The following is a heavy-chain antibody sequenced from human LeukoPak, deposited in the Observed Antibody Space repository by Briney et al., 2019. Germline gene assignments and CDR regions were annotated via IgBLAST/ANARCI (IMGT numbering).Heavy chain of an antibody. CDR2: IYYSGST. CDR3: ARASLGCSGGSCYSSAFDI. V-gene: IGHV4-31*03. CDR1: GGAISSGGYY. D-gene: IGHD2-15*01. J-gene: IGHJ3*02. Sequence: SETLSLTCTVSGGAISSGGYYWSWTRQHPGKGLEWIGYIYYSGSTYYNPSLKSRVTISVDTSKNQFSLKLSSVTAADTAVYYCARASLGCSGGSCYSSAFDIWGQGTMVTVSS.